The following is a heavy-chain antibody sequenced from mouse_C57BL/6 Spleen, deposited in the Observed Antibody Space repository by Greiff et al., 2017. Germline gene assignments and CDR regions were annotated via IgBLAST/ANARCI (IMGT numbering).Heavy chain of an antibody. J-gene: IGHJ1*03. CDR2: IWGGGST. V-gene: IGHV2-2*01. D-gene: IGHD2-5*01. Sequence: VKVVESGPGLVQPSQSLSITCTVSGFSLTSYGVHWVRQSPGKGLEWLGVIWGGGSTDYNAAFISRLSISKDNSKSQVFFKMNSLQADDTAIYYCARYSNYVWYFDVWGTGTTVTVSS. CDR1: GFSLTSYG. CDR3: ARYSNYVWYFDV.